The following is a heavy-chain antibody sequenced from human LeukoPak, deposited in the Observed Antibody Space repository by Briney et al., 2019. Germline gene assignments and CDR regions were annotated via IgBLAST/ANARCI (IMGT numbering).Heavy chain of an antibody. D-gene: IGHD5-12*01. V-gene: IGHV5-51*01. CDR3: ARPRGYSGYSDAFDI. CDR1: GYTFTTSW. Sequence: GESLKISCKGFGYTFTTSWIGWVRQMPGKGLEWMGIIYPGDSDTRYSPSFQGQVTISVDKSISSAYLQWSSLKASDSAMYYCARPRGYSGYSDAFDIWGQGTMVTVSS. J-gene: IGHJ3*02. CDR2: IYPGDSDT.